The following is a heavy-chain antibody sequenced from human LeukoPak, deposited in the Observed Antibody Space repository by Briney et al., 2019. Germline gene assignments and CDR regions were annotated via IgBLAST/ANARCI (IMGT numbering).Heavy chain of an antibody. J-gene: IGHJ4*02. V-gene: IGHV3-7*03. CDR3: AKDFGPLWFGEHCDY. CDR2: IKQDGSEK. CDR1: GFTFSGYW. D-gene: IGHD3-10*01. Sequence: TGGSLRLSCAASGFTFSGYWMNWVRQAPGKGLEWVANIKQDGSEKYYVDSVNGRFTISRDNAKNTLYLQMNSPRAEDTAVYYCAKDFGPLWFGEHCDYWGQGTLVTVSS.